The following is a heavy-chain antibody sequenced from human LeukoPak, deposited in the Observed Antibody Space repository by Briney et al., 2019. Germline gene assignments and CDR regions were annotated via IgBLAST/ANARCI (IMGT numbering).Heavy chain of an antibody. Sequence: ASVKVSCKASGYTFTGYYMHRVRQAPGQGLEWMGWINPNSGGTNYAQKFQGRVTITRDTSASTAYMELSSLRSEDTAVYYCAREVVVGATEIHYYYGMDVWGQGTTVTVSS. CDR1: GYTFTGYY. CDR3: AREVVVGATEIHYYYGMDV. V-gene: IGHV1-2*02. J-gene: IGHJ6*02. CDR2: INPNSGGT. D-gene: IGHD1-26*01.